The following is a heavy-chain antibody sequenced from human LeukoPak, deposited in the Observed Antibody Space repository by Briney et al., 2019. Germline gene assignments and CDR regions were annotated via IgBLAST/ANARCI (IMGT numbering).Heavy chain of an antibody. CDR2: IWYDGSNQ. D-gene: IGHD6-19*01. Sequence: PGGSLRLSCAASGFSFNSHGMHWVRQAPGKGLEWVAVIWYDGSNQYYADSVKGRFTISRDNSKNTLYLQMNSLRVEDTAVYYCATEDLRGSGWLRPKVYWGQGTLVTVSS. V-gene: IGHV3-33*01. CDR1: GFSFNSHG. J-gene: IGHJ4*02. CDR3: ATEDLRGSGWLRPKVY.